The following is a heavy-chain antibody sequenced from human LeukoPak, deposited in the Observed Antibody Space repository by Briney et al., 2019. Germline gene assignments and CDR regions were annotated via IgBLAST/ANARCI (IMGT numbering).Heavy chain of an antibody. CDR3: TRAMDV. J-gene: IGHJ6*02. V-gene: IGHV3-7*04. CDR2: IKQDGGEK. CDR1: GFTFSNYW. Sequence: GGSLRLSCAASGFTFSNYWMHWVRQAPGKGLEWVANIKQDGGEKYSVHSVKGRFTISRDNAKNSLYLQMNSLRAEDTAVYYCTRAMDVWGQGTTVTVSS.